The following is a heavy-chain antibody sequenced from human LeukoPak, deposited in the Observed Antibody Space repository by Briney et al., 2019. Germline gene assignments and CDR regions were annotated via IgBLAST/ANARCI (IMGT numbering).Heavy chain of an antibody. V-gene: IGHV4-30-2*02. Sequence: PSETPSLTCAVSGGSISSGGYSWSWIRQPPGKGLEWIGYIYHSGSTYYNPSLKSRVTISVDTSKNQFSLKLSSVTAADTAVYYCARQYSSSWYRAGDLHFDYWGQGTLVTVSS. D-gene: IGHD6-13*01. J-gene: IGHJ4*02. CDR3: ARQYSSSWYRAGDLHFDY. CDR1: GGSISSGGYS. CDR2: IYHSGST.